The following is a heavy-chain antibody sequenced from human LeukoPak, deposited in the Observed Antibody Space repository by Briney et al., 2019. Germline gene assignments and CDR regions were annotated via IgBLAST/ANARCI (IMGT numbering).Heavy chain of an antibody. Sequence: SVKVSCKASGGTFSSYAISWVRQAPGQGLEWMGGIIPIFGTANYAQKFQGRVTITADESTSTAYMELSSLRSEDTAVYYCARSRYYYDSSGRSFDYWGQGTLVTVSS. D-gene: IGHD3-22*01. CDR3: ARSRYYYDSSGRSFDY. CDR1: GGTFSSYA. V-gene: IGHV1-69*13. CDR2: IIPIFGTA. J-gene: IGHJ4*02.